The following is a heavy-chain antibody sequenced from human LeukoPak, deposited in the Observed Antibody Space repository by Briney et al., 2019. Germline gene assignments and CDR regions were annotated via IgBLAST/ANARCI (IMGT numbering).Heavy chain of an antibody. D-gene: IGHD3-16*01. CDR3: AGSRGDRIWFDP. Sequence: GGSLRLSCAASGFTFSSYGMHWVRQAPGKGLEWVAFIRYDGSNKYYADSVKGRFTISRDNSKNTLYLQMNSLRAEDTAVYYCAGSRGDRIWFDPWGQGTLVTVSS. V-gene: IGHV3-30*02. CDR2: IRYDGSNK. CDR1: GFTFSSYG. J-gene: IGHJ5*02.